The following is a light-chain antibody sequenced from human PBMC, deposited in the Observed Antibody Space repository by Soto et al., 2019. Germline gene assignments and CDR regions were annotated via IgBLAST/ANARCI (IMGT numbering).Light chain of an antibody. CDR3: QQYGSSSIT. CDR1: DIVAGY. Sequence: EIVLTQSPATLSLSPGERATLSCRASDIVAGYLAWYQQKPGQAPRLLIYGASSRATGIPDRFSGSGSGTDFTLTISRLEPEDFAVYYCQQYGSSSITFGQGTRLEIK. J-gene: IGKJ5*01. V-gene: IGKV3-20*01. CDR2: GAS.